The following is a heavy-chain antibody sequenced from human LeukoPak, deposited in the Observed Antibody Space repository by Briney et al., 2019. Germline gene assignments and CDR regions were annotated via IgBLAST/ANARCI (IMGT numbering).Heavy chain of an antibody. CDR2: ISGSGGST. D-gene: IGHD5-24*01. J-gene: IGHJ4*02. CDR1: GFTFSSYA. CDR3: ARARSRDGYNLLEKGPKYFDY. V-gene: IGHV3-23*01. Sequence: GSLRLSCAASGFTFSSYAMSWVRQAPGKGLEWVSAISGSGGSTYYADSVKGRFTISRDNAKNSLYLQMNSLRAEDTAVYYCARARSRDGYNLLEKGPKYFDYWGQGTLVTVSS.